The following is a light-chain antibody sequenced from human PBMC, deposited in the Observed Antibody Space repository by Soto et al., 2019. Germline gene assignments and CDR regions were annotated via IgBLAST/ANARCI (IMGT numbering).Light chain of an antibody. J-gene: IGKJ1*01. CDR2: GAS. Sequence: IQLTQSPSSLSASMGDRFTVTCRASQGIINYLAWYQQKPGKAPKLLIYGASTLQSGVPSKFSGSASGTDFTLIISGLQPDDSATYYCQQYTNTNNPWMFGQGTKVDIK. CDR3: QQYTNTNNPWM. CDR1: QGIINY. V-gene: IGKV1-9*01.